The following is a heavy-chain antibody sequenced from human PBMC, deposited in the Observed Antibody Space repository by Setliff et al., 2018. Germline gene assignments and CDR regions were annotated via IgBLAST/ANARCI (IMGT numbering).Heavy chain of an antibody. Sequence: LSCAASGFTFNNYWMHWVRQVPGKGLVWVSRINSDGSSTSYADSVKGRFTISRDNSKNTLYLQMNSLRAEDTAVYYCAKREIIAVTRWFDPWGQGTLVTVSS. CDR2: INSDGSST. D-gene: IGHD2-15*01. CDR3: AKREIIAVTRWFDP. CDR1: GFTFNNYW. V-gene: IGHV3-74*01. J-gene: IGHJ5*02.